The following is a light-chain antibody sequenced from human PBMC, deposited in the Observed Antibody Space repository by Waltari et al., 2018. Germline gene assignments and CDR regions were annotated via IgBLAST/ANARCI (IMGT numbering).Light chain of an antibody. CDR2: KVS. V-gene: IGKV1-5*03. J-gene: IGKJ4*01. Sequence: DIQMTQSPSTLSASVGDRATITCRASQIIGSWLAWYQQKPGKAPKFLIYKVSNLESGVPSRFSGSGSGTECTLTISSLQPDDFATYYCQQYQSYPLTFGGGSKVEIK. CDR1: QIIGSW. CDR3: QQYQSYPLT.